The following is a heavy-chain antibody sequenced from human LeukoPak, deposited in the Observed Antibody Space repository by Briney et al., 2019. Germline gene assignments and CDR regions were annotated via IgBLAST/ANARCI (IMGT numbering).Heavy chain of an antibody. Sequence: SETLSLTCTVSGGSISSSSYYWGWIRQPPGKGLEWIGSIYYSGSTYYNPSLKSRVTISVDTSKNQFSLKLSSVTAADTAVYYCARDASSGWYVFDYWGQGTLVTVSS. CDR2: IYYSGST. V-gene: IGHV4-39*07. CDR1: GGSISSSSYY. CDR3: ARDASSGWYVFDY. D-gene: IGHD6-19*01. J-gene: IGHJ4*02.